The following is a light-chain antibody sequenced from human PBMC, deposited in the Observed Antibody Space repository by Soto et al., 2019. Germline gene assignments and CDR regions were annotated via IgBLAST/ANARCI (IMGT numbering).Light chain of an antibody. CDR3: QQFNSYPRT. V-gene: IGKV1-13*02. Sequence: AIQLTQSPSSLSASVGDRVTITCRASQGISSALAWYQQKPGKAPKLLIYDASSLESGVPSRFSGSGSGTDLPLTISSLQPEYFATYYCQQFNSYPRTFGQGTNVEIK. CDR1: QGISSA. CDR2: DAS. J-gene: IGKJ1*01.